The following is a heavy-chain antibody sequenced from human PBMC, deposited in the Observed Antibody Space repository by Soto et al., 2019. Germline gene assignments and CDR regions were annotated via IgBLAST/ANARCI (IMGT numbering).Heavy chain of an antibody. J-gene: IGHJ4*02. D-gene: IGHD2-21*01. Sequence: QVQLQESGPGLVKPSETLSLTCNVSGGSISSYYWSWIRQPPGKGLEWIGYIYYSGSNNYNPTLKSRVTISVDTSKNQFSLKLSSVTAADTAVYYCARRYCGNLDYWGQGTLVTVSS. V-gene: IGHV4-59*08. CDR1: GGSISSYY. CDR3: ARRYCGNLDY. CDR2: IYYSGSN.